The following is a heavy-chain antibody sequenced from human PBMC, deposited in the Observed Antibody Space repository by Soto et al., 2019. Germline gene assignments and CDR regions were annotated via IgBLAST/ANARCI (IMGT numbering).Heavy chain of an antibody. CDR3: TTERRYYYDSGDY. CDR1: GFTFSKAW. D-gene: IGHD3-22*01. V-gene: IGHV3-15*05. Sequence: PGGSLRLSCAASGFTFSKAWMSWVRQAPGKGLEWVGHIKSKIDGGATDYAAPVKGRFSISRDDSKNTLYLQMNNLEIEDTALYYCTTERRYYYDSGDYWGQGTLVTVSS. J-gene: IGHJ4*02. CDR2: IKSKIDGGAT.